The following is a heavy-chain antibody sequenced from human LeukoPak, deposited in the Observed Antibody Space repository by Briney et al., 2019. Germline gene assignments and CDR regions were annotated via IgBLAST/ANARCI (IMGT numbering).Heavy chain of an antibody. CDR1: GGSISSYY. CDR2: IYTSGST. V-gene: IGHV4-4*07. Sequence: SETLSLTCTVSGGSISSYYWSWIRQPAGKGLEWIGRIYTSGSTNYNPSLKSRVTISVDTSKNQFSLKLSSVTAADTAVYYCARLPSGYSGYGLYYYGMDVWGQGTTVTVSS. D-gene: IGHD5-12*01. CDR3: ARLPSGYSGYGLYYYGMDV. J-gene: IGHJ6*02.